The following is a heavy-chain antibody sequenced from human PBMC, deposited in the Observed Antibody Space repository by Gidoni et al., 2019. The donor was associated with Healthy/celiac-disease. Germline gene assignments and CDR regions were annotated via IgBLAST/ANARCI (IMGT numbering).Heavy chain of an antibody. CDR3: ARFLGNYPYYYYGMDV. CDR1: AYTFTGYY. Sequence: HVQLVQSGAEVKKPGASVQVSCKASAYTFTGYYMHWVRQAPGQGLEWMGWINPNSGGTNYAQKFQGRVTMTRDTSISTAYMELSRLRSDDTAVYYCARFLGNYPYYYYGMDVWGQGTTVTVSS. D-gene: IGHD1-7*01. CDR2: INPNSGGT. V-gene: IGHV1-2*02. J-gene: IGHJ6*02.